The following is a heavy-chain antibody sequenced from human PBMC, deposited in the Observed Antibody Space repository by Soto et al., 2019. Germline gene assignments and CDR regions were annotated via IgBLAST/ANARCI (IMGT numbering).Heavy chain of an antibody. V-gene: IGHV4-4*02. CDR3: AREPESHDYGDFAFDY. CDR2: IYHSGST. Sequence: QVQLQESGPGLVKPSGTLSLTCAVSSGSISSSNWWRWVRQPPGKGLEWIGEIYHSGSTNYNPSLKSRVTISVDKSKNQFSLKLSSVTAADTAVYYCAREPESHDYGDFAFDYWGQGTLVTVSS. CDR1: SGSISSSNW. J-gene: IGHJ4*02. D-gene: IGHD4-17*01.